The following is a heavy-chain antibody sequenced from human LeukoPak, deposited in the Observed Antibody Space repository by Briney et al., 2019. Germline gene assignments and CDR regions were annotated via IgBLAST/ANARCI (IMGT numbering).Heavy chain of an antibody. CDR2: IWYDGSNK. D-gene: IGHD3-22*01. CDR3: ARGDYYDSSGALFDY. Sequence: GGSLRLSCEASGFTFSNYAMNWVRQTPGKGLEWVAVIWYDGSNKYYADSVKGRFTISRDNSKNTLYLQMNSLRAEDTAVYYCARGDYYDSSGALFDYWGQGTLVTVSS. V-gene: IGHV3-33*08. CDR1: GFTFSNYA. J-gene: IGHJ4*02.